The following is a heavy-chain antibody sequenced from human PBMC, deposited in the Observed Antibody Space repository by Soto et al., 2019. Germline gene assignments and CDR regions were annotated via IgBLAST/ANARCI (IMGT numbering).Heavy chain of an antibody. D-gene: IGHD3-22*01. V-gene: IGHV1-69*12. Sequence: QVQLVQSGAEVKKPGSSVKVSCKASGGTFSSYAISWVRQAPGQGLEWMGGIIPIFGTANYAQKFQGRVTMXXDXSXTTAYMALSSLRSEDTAVYYCARVPGSGYYYYPFDYWGQGTLVNVSS. J-gene: IGHJ4*02. CDR1: GGTFSSYA. CDR2: IIPIFGTA. CDR3: ARVPGSGYYYYPFDY.